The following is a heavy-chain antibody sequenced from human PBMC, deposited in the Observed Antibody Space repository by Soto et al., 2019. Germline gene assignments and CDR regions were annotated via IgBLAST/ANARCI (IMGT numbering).Heavy chain of an antibody. D-gene: IGHD3-10*01. V-gene: IGHV1-24*01. CDR1: GYTLTELS. J-gene: IGHJ3*02. CDR2: FDPEDGET. Sequence: ASVKVYCKVSGYTLTELSMHWVRQAPGKGLEWMGGFDPEDGETTYAQKFQGRVTMTEDTSTDTAYMELSSLRSEDTAVYYCATVGFSLLRGIAFDIWGQGTMVTVSS. CDR3: ATVGFSLLRGIAFDI.